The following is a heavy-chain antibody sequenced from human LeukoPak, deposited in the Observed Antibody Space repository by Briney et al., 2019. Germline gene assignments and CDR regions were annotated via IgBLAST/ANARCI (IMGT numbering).Heavy chain of an antibody. Sequence: PSETLSLTCAVYGGSFSGYYWSWIRQPPGKGLEWIGEINHSGSTNYNPSLKSRVTISVDTSKNQFSLKLSSVTAADTAVYYCAGQSYYYDSSGYYFRVIDYWGQGTLVTVSS. D-gene: IGHD3-22*01. J-gene: IGHJ4*02. V-gene: IGHV4-34*01. CDR1: GGSFSGYY. CDR2: INHSGST. CDR3: AGQSYYYDSSGYYFRVIDY.